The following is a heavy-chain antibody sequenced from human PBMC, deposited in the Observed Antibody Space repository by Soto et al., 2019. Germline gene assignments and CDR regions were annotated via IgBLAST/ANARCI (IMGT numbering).Heavy chain of an antibody. V-gene: IGHV4-59*01. Sequence: SETLSLTCTVSGGSISSYYWSWIRQPPGKGLEWIGYIYYSGSTNYNPSLKSRVTISVDTSKNQFSLKLSSVTAADTAVYYCARASTYQWLAYDYWGQGTLVTVSS. D-gene: IGHD6-19*01. J-gene: IGHJ4*02. CDR2: IYYSGST. CDR3: ARASTYQWLAYDY. CDR1: GGSISSYY.